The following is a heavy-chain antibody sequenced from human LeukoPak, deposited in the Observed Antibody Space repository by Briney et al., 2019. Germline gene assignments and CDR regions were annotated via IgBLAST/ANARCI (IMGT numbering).Heavy chain of an antibody. CDR2: ISSSGSTI. CDR3: AEPGITMIGGV. Sequence: PGGSLRLSCAASGFTFSSYEMNWVRQAPGKGLEWVPYISSSGSTIYYADSVKGRFTISRDNAKNSLYLQMNSLRAEDTAVYYCAEPGITMIGGVWGKGTTVTISS. D-gene: IGHD3-10*02. V-gene: IGHV3-48*03. J-gene: IGHJ6*04. CDR1: GFTFSSYE.